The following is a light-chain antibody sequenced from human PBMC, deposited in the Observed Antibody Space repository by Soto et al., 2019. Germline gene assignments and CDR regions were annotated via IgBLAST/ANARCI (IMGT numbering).Light chain of an antibody. CDR2: DAS. J-gene: IGKJ1*01. Sequence: AIQVTQYPSSLSASVGDRVTITCRASQDIRNDLGWYQQKPGKAPKLLIYDASTLESGVPSRFSGSGSGTEFTLTISSLQPDDFATYYCQQYNSYSSMFGHGTKVDIK. V-gene: IGKV1-13*02. CDR1: QDIRND. CDR3: QQYNSYSSM.